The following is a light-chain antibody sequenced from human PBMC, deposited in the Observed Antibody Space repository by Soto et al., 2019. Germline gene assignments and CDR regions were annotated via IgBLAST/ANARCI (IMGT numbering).Light chain of an antibody. V-gene: IGKV3D-15*01. Sequence: EVVMTQLPATLSVSPGERATLSCRASQSVSSNLAWYQQKPGQAPRLLIYGASTRATGISARFSGSGSGTKFTLTISSLQSEDFAVYYCQQYNNWPPLTFGGGTKVEIK. J-gene: IGKJ4*01. CDR2: GAS. CDR3: QQYNNWPPLT. CDR1: QSVSSN.